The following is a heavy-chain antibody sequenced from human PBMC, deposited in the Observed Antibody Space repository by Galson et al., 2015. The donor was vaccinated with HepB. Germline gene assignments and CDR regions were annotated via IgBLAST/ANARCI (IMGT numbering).Heavy chain of an antibody. J-gene: IGHJ5*02. V-gene: IGHV1-69*13. Sequence: SVKVSCKASGGTFSSYAISWVRQAPGQGLEWMGGIIPIFGTANYAQKFQGRVTITADESTSTAYMELSSLRSEDTAVYYCARCVVVTAMFDPWGQGTLVTVSS. CDR2: IIPIFGTA. D-gene: IGHD2-21*02. CDR1: GGTFSSYA. CDR3: ARCVVVTAMFDP.